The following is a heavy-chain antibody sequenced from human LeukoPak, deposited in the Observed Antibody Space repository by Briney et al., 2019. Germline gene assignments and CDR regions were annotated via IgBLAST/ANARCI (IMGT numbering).Heavy chain of an antibody. CDR1: GFTVSYNY. J-gene: IGHJ4*02. Sequence: PGGSLRLSCAASGFTVSYNYMTWVRQAPGRGLEWVSTLYSGGSTYYADSVKGRLTISGDSSKNTLYLQMNSLRAEDTAVYYCAKTSDYYFSFDSWGQGTLVTVSS. CDR3: AKTSDYYFSFDS. CDR2: LYSGGST. D-gene: IGHD3-22*01. V-gene: IGHV3-53*01.